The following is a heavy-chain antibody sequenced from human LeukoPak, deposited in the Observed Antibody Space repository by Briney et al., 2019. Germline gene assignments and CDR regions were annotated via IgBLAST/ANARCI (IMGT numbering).Heavy chain of an antibody. CDR3: ARGQQLVHGELLYYYYGMDV. CDR2: IIPIFGTA. J-gene: IGHJ6*02. V-gene: IGHV1-69*01. CDR1: GGTFSSYA. Sequence: ASVEVSCKASGGTFSSYAISWVRQAPGQGLEWMGGIIPIFGTANYAQKFQGRVTITADESTSTAYMELSSLRSEDTAVYYCARGQQLVHGELLYYYYGMDVWGQGTTVTVSS. D-gene: IGHD6-13*01.